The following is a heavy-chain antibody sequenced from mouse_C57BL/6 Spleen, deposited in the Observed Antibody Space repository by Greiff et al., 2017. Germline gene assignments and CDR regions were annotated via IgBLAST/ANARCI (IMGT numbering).Heavy chain of an antibody. Sequence: VQLQQSGPELVKPGASVKIPCKASGYAFSSSWMNWVKQRPGKGLEWIGRIYPGDGDTNYNGKFKGKATLTADKSSSTAYMQLSSLTSEDSAVYFCARHGSSWYFDVWGTGTTVTVSS. CDR3: ARHGSSWYFDV. CDR2: IYPGDGDT. J-gene: IGHJ1*03. CDR1: GYAFSSSW. V-gene: IGHV1-82*01. D-gene: IGHD1-1*01.